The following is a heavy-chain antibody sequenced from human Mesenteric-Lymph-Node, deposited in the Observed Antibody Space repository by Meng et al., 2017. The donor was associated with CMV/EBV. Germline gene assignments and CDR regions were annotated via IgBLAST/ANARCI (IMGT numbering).Heavy chain of an antibody. J-gene: IGHJ4*02. V-gene: IGHV3-7*01. Sequence: GESLKISCAVSGFPFSSYWMSWFRQTPGKGLEWVANMNQDGSGKHYVASVRGRFTISRDNSKKSLYLQMNNLGVEDTAVYYCARGDPTVTTDYWGQGTLVTVSS. CDR1: GFPFSSYW. CDR2: MNQDGSGK. D-gene: IGHD4-17*01. CDR3: ARGDPTVTTDY.